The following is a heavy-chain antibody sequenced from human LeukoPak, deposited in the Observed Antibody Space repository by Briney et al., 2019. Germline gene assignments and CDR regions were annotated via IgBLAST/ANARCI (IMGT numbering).Heavy chain of an antibody. Sequence: SETLSLTCTVSGGSISSYYWSWIRQPPGNGLEWIGYIYYSGSTNYNPSLKSRVTISVDTSKNQFSLKLSSVTAADTAVYYCARDSAAGVFDYWGQGTLVTVSS. V-gene: IGHV4-59*01. CDR2: IYYSGST. D-gene: IGHD6-13*01. CDR3: ARDSAAGVFDY. J-gene: IGHJ4*02. CDR1: GGSISSYY.